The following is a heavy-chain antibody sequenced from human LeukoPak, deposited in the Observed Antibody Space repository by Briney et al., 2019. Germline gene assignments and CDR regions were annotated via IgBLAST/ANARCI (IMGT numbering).Heavy chain of an antibody. J-gene: IGHJ4*02. CDR3: ALLGTTVTTGDY. D-gene: IGHD4-17*01. CDR2: ISAYNGNT. CDR1: GYTFTSYG. V-gene: IGHV1-18*01. Sequence: ASVKVSCKASGYTFTSYGISWVRQAPGQGLEWMGWISAYNGNTNYAQKLRGRVTMTTDTPTSTAYMELRSLRSDDTAVYYCALLGTTVTTGDYWGQGTLVTVSS.